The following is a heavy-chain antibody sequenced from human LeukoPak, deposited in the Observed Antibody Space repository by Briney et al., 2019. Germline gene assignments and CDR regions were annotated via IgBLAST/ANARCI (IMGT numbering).Heavy chain of an antibody. D-gene: IGHD1-1*01. CDR1: GFNVNNNY. J-gene: IGHJ5*02. CDR2: IYGGGAT. Sequence: GGSLRLSCAASGFNVNNNYMSWVRQAPRKGLEWVSIIYGGGATYYADSVKGRFSISRDNVNSLLYLRINSLRADDTAMYYCARDRDGKDLWGQGTLVTVSS. V-gene: IGHV3-53*01. CDR3: ARDRDGKDL.